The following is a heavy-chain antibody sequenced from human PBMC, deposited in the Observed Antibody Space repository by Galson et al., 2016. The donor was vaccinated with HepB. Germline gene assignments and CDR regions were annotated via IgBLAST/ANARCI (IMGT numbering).Heavy chain of an antibody. V-gene: IGHV4-4*02. CDR3: ATDSSGWYRGAFDI. J-gene: IGHJ3*02. D-gene: IGHD6-19*01. CDR2: IYHSGNT. CDR1: AGSIGSSKW. Sequence: SETLSLTCAVSAGSIGSSKWWSWVRQPPGKGLEWIGEIYHSGNTNCNPSLKSRVTISVDKSKNHFSLKLTSVTAADTAVYYCATDSSGWYRGAFDIWGQGTMVTVSS.